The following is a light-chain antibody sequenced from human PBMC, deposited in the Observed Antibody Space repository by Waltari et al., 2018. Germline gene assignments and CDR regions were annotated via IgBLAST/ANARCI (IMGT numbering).Light chain of an antibody. Sequence: AIQLTHSPSSLSASVGDRVPMTCRASQAISRSVAWFQQKPGKVPKLLIFEASDLEDGVPSRFSGSGGGTRFTLTISSLQPEDFATYYCQHFYSYPSGFGQGTRLEIK. V-gene: IGKV1-13*02. CDR1: QAISRS. CDR3: QHFYSYPSG. J-gene: IGKJ5*01. CDR2: EAS.